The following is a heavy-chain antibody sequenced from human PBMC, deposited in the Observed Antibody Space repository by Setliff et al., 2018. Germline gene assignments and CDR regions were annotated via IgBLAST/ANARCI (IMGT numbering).Heavy chain of an antibody. V-gene: IGHV3-7*01. CDR1: GFSYSNCW. Sequence: GGSLRLSCTASGFSYSNCWVSWVRQAPGKGLEWLASINPHASEKYYADSVKGRFTISRDNAKNSLSLQMNNLRTEDTAVYYCFGAGTCSHWGQGTLVTVSS. D-gene: IGHD3-10*01. CDR3: FGAGTCSH. CDR2: INPHASEK. J-gene: IGHJ4*02.